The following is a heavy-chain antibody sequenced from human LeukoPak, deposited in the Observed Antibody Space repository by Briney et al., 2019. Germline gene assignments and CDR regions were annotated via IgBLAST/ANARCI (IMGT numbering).Heavy chain of an antibody. CDR2: IIPILGIA. D-gene: IGHD2-2*02. V-gene: IGHV1-69*02. J-gene: IGHJ5*02. CDR1: GGTFSSYT. CDR3: AAEGDIVVVPAAISRYNWFDP. Sequence: ASVKVSSKASGGTFSSYTISWVRQAPGQGLEWMGRIIPILGIANYAQKFQGRVTITADKSTSTAYMELSSLRSEDTAVYYCAAEGDIVVVPAAISRYNWFDPWGQGTLVTVSS.